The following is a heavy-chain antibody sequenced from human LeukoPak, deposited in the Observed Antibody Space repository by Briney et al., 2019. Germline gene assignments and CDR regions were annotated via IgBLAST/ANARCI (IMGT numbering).Heavy chain of an antibody. CDR2: INADGSTA. J-gene: IGHJ3*01. CDR3: VVVVEPPDSDGFDV. D-gene: IGHD1-14*01. Sequence: GGSLRLSCAASGFTFSSYAMSWVRQAPGKGLVWVSLINADGSTATYADSVKGRFTISRDNARNTLSLQMDSLTIEDTAVYYCVVVVEPPDSDGFDVWGQGTMITVSS. V-gene: IGHV3-74*01. CDR1: GFTFSSYA.